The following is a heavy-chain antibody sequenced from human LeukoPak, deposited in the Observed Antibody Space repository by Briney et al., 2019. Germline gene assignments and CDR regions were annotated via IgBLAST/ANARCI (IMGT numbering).Heavy chain of an antibody. V-gene: IGHV1-3*01. CDR1: GYTFASYA. Sequence: GASVKVSCKASGYTFASYAMHWVRQAPGQRLEWMGWINAGNGNTKYSQKFQGRVTITRDTSASTAYMELSSLRSEDTAVYYCVGSGPNYYYYYYGMDVWGQGTTVTVSS. CDR2: INAGNGNT. CDR3: VGSGPNYYYYYYGMDV. D-gene: IGHD1-1*01. J-gene: IGHJ6*02.